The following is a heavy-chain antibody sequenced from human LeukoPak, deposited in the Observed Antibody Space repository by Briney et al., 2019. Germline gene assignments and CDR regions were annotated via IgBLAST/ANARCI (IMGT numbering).Heavy chain of an antibody. V-gene: IGHV4-38-2*02. Sequence: SETLSLTCTVSGGSISSYYWGWIRQPPGKGLEWIGSIYHSGSTYYNPSLKSRVTISVDTSKNQFSLKLSSVTAADTAVYYCASLGYCSSTSCHLFPPEGHWGQGTLVTVSS. J-gene: IGHJ4*02. D-gene: IGHD2-2*01. CDR2: IYHSGST. CDR1: GGSISSYY. CDR3: ASLGYCSSTSCHLFPPEGH.